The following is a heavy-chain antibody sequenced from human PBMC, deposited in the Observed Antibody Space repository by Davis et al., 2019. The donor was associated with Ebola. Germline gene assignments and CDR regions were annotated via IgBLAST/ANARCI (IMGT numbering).Heavy chain of an antibody. V-gene: IGHV4-30-2*01. CDR3: ARRYDSYGYPY. J-gene: IGHJ4*02. Sequence: SETLSLTCAVSGGSISSGGYSWSWIRQPPGKGLEWIGYIYHSGSTYYNPSLKSRVTISVDRSKNQFSLKLSSVTAADTAVYYCARRYDSYGYPYWGQGALVTVSS. D-gene: IGHD3-22*01. CDR1: GGSISSGGYS. CDR2: IYHSGST.